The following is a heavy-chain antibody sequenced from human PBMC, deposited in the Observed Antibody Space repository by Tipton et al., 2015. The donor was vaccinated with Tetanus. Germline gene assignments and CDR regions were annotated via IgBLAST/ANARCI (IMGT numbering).Heavy chain of an antibody. D-gene: IGHD1-20*01. J-gene: IGHJ2*01. V-gene: IGHV4-34*01. Sequence: LRLSCAVSGGSFTDFYWSWIRQVPGQGLVWIGEINHSGTANKNPSLKSRVTMSVDTSNRQFSLSLDSVTAADTGVYFCARRRYTWNRGGFDIWGRGTLVTVSS. CDR1: GGSFTDFY. CDR3: ARRRYTWNRGGFDI. CDR2: INHSGTA.